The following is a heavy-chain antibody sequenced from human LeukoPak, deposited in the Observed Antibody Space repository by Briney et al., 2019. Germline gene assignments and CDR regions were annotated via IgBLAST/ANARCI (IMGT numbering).Heavy chain of an antibody. V-gene: IGHV1-18*01. D-gene: IGHD3-22*01. J-gene: IGHJ3*02. CDR3: ARSLEGHYYDSSGPDAFDI. CDR2: ISAYNGNT. Sequence: ASVKASCKASGYTFTSYGISWVRQAPGQGLEWMGWISAYNGNTNYAQKLQGRVTMTTDTSTSTAYMELRSLRSDDTAVYYCARSLEGHYYDSSGPDAFDIWGQGTMVTVSS. CDR1: GYTFTSYG.